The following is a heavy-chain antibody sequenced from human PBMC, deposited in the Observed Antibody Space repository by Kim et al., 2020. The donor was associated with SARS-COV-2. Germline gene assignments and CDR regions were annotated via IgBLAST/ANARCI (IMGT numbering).Heavy chain of an antibody. CDR3: ARDKYSSSGGMDV. D-gene: IGHD6-6*01. CDR2: INPNSGGT. J-gene: IGHJ6*02. V-gene: IGHV1-2*02. Sequence: ASVKVSCKASGYTFTGYYMHWVRQAPGQGLEWMGWINPNSGGTNYAQKFQGRVTMTRDTSISTAYMELSRLRSDDTAVYYCARDKYSSSGGMDVWGQGTTVTVSS. CDR1: GYTFTGYY.